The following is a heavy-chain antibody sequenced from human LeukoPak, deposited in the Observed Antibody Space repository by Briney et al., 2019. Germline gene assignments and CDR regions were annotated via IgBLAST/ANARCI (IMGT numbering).Heavy chain of an antibody. CDR1: GFTFSDHV. D-gene: IGHD6-13*01. V-gene: IGHV3-30-3*01. Sequence: GRSLRLSCAASGFTFSDHVMHWVRQAPDKGLEWVAMISYDGNNKYYADSVKGRFTISRDNAENTLYLQMSSLRAEDAAVYYCARGYSSSWYNWLDPWGQGTLVTVSS. J-gene: IGHJ5*02. CDR3: ARGYSSSWYNWLDP. CDR2: ISYDGNNK.